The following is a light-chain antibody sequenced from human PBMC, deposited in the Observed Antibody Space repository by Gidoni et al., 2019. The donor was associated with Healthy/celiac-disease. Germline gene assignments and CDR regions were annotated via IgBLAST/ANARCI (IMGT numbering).Light chain of an antibody. CDR1: QRVSSSY. CDR3: QQYGSSPPWT. Sequence: EIVLTQSPGTLSLSPGERATLSCRASQRVSSSYLAWYQQKPGQAPRLLNYGASSRATGIPDRFSGSGSGTDFTLTIRRLEPEDFAVYYCQQYGSSPPWTFGQGTKVEIK. V-gene: IGKV3-20*01. CDR2: GAS. J-gene: IGKJ1*01.